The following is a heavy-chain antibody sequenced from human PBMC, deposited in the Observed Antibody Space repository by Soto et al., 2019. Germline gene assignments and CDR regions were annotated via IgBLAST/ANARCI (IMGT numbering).Heavy chain of an antibody. D-gene: IGHD3-22*01. CDR1: GYSFTSYW. V-gene: IGHV5-51*01. Sequence: GESLKISCKGSGYSFTSYWIGWVRQMPGKGLEWMGIIYPGDSDTRYSPSFQGQVTISADKSISTAYLQWSSLKAADSAIYYCARVPYHYDSSGYYLDYWGQGTLVT. CDR3: ARVPYHYDSSGYYLDY. CDR2: IYPGDSDT. J-gene: IGHJ4*02.